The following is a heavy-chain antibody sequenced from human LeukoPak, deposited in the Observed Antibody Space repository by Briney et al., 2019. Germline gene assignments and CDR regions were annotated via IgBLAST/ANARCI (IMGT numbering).Heavy chain of an antibody. D-gene: IGHD4-17*01. Sequence: SVKVSCKASGGTFSSYAISWVRQAPGQGLEWMGGIIPIFGTANYAQKFQGRVTITADESTSTAYMELSSLRSEDTAVYYCARAWYGDYVGGGFFDYWGQGTLVTVSS. J-gene: IGHJ4*02. CDR1: GGTFSSYA. V-gene: IGHV1-69*13. CDR2: IIPIFGTA. CDR3: ARAWYGDYVGGGFFDY.